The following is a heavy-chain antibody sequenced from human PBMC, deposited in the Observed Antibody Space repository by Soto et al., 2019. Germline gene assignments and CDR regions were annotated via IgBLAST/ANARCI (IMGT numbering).Heavy chain of an antibody. V-gene: IGHV3-33*01. CDR1: GFTFSSYG. CDR2: IWHDGSNK. J-gene: IGHJ4*02. Sequence: QVQLVESGGGVVQPGRSLRLSCAASGFTFSSYGMHWVRQAQGKGLEWVAVIWHDGSNKYYADSVKGRFTISRDNSKNTLYLQMSSLRAEYTAVYYCARDSSSAAVGTTHYCDYWGQGTLVTVSS. D-gene: IGHD1-26*01. CDR3: ARDSSSAAVGTTHYCDY.